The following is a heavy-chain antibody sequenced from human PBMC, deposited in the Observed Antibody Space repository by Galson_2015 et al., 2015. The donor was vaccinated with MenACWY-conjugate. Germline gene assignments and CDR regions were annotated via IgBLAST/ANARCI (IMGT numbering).Heavy chain of an antibody. CDR3: AKRYCSSTSCPNYLDY. V-gene: IGHV3-23*01. J-gene: IGHJ4*02. Sequence: SLRLSCAASGFTFSSYAMSWVRQAPGKGLEWVSAISGSGGSTYYADSVKGRFTISRDNSKNTLYLQMNSLRAEDTAVYYCAKRYCSSTSCPNYLDYWGQGTLVTVSS. D-gene: IGHD2-2*01. CDR2: ISGSGGST. CDR1: GFTFSSYA.